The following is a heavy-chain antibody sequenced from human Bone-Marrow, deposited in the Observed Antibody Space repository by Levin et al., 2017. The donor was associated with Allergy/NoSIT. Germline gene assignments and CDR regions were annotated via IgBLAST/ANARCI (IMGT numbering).Heavy chain of an antibody. V-gene: IGHV3-23*01. J-gene: IGHJ4*02. CDR3: ARKGAIAVAGQFDY. D-gene: IGHD6-19*01. CDR1: GFTFRGSA. CDR2: ISGSGDTT. Sequence: GGSLRLSCFVSGFTFRGSAMSWVRQAPGKGLEWVSTISGSGDTTYYADSVQGRFTISRDNSKNTVYMQMNSLRAEDSAVYYCARKGAIAVAGQFDYWGQGTLVTVSS.